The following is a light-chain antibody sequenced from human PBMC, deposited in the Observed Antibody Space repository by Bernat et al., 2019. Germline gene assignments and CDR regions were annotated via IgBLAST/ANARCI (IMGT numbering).Light chain of an antibody. CDR2: RDS. V-gene: IGLV3-9*01. CDR1: NIGSKN. J-gene: IGLJ1*01. Sequence: SYELTQPLSVSVALGQTARITCGGNNIGSKNVHWYQQKPGQAPVLVIYRDSNRPSGIPERFSGSNSGNTATLTISRAQAGDEADYYCQVWDSSTEVLGPGTKVTVL. CDR3: QVWDSSTEV.